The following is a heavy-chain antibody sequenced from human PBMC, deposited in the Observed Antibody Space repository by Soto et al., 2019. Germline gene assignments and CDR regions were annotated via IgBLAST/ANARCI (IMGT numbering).Heavy chain of an antibody. J-gene: IGHJ4*02. CDR2: IRGDGGQT. Sequence: GGSLRLSCTASGFTCSSYGMGWFRQAPGKGLQWVSTIRGDGGQTHYTDSVKGRFSISRDNSKNTVYLQMDSLRAEDTAMYFCARDVGLDSDDFFAYWGQGTQVTVSS. CDR1: GFTCSSYG. D-gene: IGHD3-9*01. CDR3: ARDVGLDSDDFFAY. V-gene: IGHV3-23*01.